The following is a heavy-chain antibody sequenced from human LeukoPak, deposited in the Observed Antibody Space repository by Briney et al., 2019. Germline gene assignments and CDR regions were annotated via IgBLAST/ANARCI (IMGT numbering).Heavy chain of an antibody. V-gene: IGHV1-69*05. CDR1: GGTFSSYA. CDR3: ARDIGSSYNWFDP. D-gene: IGHD1-26*01. J-gene: IGHJ5*02. CDR2: IIPIFGTA. Sequence: SVKVSCKASGGTFSSYAISWVRQAPGQGLECMGRIIPIFGTANYAQKFQGRVTITTDESTSTAYMELSGLRSEDTAVYYCARDIGSSYNWFDPWGQGTLVTVSS.